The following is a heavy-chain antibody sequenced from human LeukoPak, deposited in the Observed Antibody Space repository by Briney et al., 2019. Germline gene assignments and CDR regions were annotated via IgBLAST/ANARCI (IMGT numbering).Heavy chain of an antibody. CDR1: GGSISSYY. D-gene: IGHD6-13*01. J-gene: IGHJ4*02. V-gene: IGHV4-59*12. Sequence: SETLSLTCTVSGGSISSYYWSWIRQPPGKGLEWIGYIYYSGSTNYNPSLKSRVTISVDTSKNQFSLKLSSVTAADTAVYYCARVGQQLVPRYFDYWGQGTLVTVSS. CDR3: ARVGQQLVPRYFDY. CDR2: IYYSGST.